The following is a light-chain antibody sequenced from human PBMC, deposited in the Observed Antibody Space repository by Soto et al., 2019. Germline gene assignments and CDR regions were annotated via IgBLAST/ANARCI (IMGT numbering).Light chain of an antibody. CDR3: QHYRTS. V-gene: IGKV3-20*01. J-gene: IGKJ4*01. CDR2: GAS. Sequence: EIVLTQSPGTLSLSPGERATLSCRASQGVSSSYLARYQQKPGQPPRLLIYGASSRATGIPDRFSGSGSGTDFPLTITRLEPEDFAVYYCQHYRTSFGGGTKVEIK. CDR1: QGVSSSY.